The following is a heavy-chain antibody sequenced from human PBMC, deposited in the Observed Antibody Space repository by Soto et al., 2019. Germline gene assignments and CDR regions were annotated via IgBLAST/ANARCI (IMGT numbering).Heavy chain of an antibody. V-gene: IGHV3-23*01. CDR1: GFMFSSFA. Sequence: EVQILESGGGMVQPGGSLRLSCAGSGFMFSSFAMTWVRQAPGNGLEWVSTTRSNGEHTYYADSVKDRFTVSRDNSKNTLFLEMSSLRAEDSAIYYCAKDSKSVSVSAARVYGMDVWGQGTTVTVSS. J-gene: IGHJ6*02. D-gene: IGHD2-2*01. CDR2: TRSNGEHT. CDR3: AKDSKSVSVSAARVYGMDV.